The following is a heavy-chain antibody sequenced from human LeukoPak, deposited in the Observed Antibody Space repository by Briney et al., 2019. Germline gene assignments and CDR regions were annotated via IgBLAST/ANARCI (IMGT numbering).Heavy chain of an antibody. J-gene: IGHJ5*02. D-gene: IGHD4-23*01. Sequence: ASVKVSCKASGGTFSSYAISWVRQAPGQGLEWMGWISAYNGNTNYAQKLQGRVTMTTDTSTSTAYMELRSLRSDDTAVYYCARDYGGNSAKWFDPWGQGTLVTVSS. V-gene: IGHV1-18*01. CDR1: GGTFSSYA. CDR3: ARDYGGNSAKWFDP. CDR2: ISAYNGNT.